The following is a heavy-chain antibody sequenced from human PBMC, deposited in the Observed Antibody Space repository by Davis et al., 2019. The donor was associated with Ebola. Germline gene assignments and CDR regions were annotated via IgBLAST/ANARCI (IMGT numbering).Heavy chain of an antibody. Sequence: MPSETLSLTCTVSGGSISSYYWSWIRQPPGKGLEWIGEINHSGSTNYNPSLKSRVTISVDTSKNQFSLKLSSVTAADTAVYYCARDTKYGYGYYYYYYGMDVWGQGTTVTVSS. CDR2: INHSGST. CDR1: GGSISSYY. J-gene: IGHJ6*02. CDR3: ARDTKYGYGYYYYYYGMDV. D-gene: IGHD4-17*01. V-gene: IGHV4-34*01.